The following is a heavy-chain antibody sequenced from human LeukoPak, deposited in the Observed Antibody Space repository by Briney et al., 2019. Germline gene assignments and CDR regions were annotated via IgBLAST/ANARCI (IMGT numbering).Heavy chain of an antibody. CDR1: GFTFSTYW. D-gene: IGHD3-10*01. CDR3: ARDFGGYYPDY. Sequence: PGGSLRLSCAASGFTFSTYWMHWVRQAPGKGLVWVSRINTDGSSTSYVDSVKGRFTISRDNAKNTLYLQMNSLRAEDTAVYYCARDFGGYYPDYWGQGTLVTVSS. J-gene: IGHJ4*02. CDR2: INTDGSST. V-gene: IGHV3-74*01.